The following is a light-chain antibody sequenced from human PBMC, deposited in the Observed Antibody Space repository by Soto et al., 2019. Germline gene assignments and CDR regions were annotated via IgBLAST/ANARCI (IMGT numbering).Light chain of an antibody. J-gene: IGLJ1*01. Sequence: ALTQPRSVSGSPGQSATISCTGTSSDVGTYTYVSWYQQHPGKAPKLIIYDVIKRPSGVPDRFSGSKSGNTASLTISGLQAEDEADYYCCSYAGSYTHVFGTGTKV. CDR2: DVI. CDR1: SSDVGTYTY. CDR3: CSYAGSYTHV. V-gene: IGLV2-11*01.